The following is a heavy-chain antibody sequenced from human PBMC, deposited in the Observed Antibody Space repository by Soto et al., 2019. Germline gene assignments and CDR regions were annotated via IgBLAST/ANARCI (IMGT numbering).Heavy chain of an antibody. CDR1: AYNFTSYW. J-gene: IGHJ4*02. CDR3: ARREAAVAGKGSARGSYFDY. V-gene: IGHV5-51*01. CDR2: IYPGDSDT. Sequence: PGESLKISCKGSAYNFTSYWIGWVRQMPGKGLEWMGIIYPGDSDTRYSPSFQGQVTISADKSISTAYLQWSSLKASDTAMYYCARREAAVAGKGSARGSYFDYWGQGTLVTVSS. D-gene: IGHD6-19*01.